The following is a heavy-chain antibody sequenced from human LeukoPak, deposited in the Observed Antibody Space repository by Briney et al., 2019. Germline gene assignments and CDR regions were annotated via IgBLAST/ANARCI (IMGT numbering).Heavy chain of an antibody. V-gene: IGHV4-34*01. Sequence: PSETLSLTCAVYGGSFRGYYWCWIRQPPGKGLESIGEINHSGSTNYNPSLKSRVTISVDTSKIQFSLKLSSVPAADTAVYYCARGYYCSSTSCYDYWGQGTLVTVSS. J-gene: IGHJ4*02. CDR2: INHSGST. CDR3: ARGYYCSSTSCYDY. D-gene: IGHD2-2*01. CDR1: GGSFRGYY.